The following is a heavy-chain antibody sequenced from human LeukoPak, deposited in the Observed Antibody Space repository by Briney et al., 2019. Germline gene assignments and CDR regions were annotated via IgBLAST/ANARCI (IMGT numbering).Heavy chain of an antibody. V-gene: IGHV4-38-2*01. Sequence: SVTLSLTCAVSGYSISSGYYWGWIRQPPGKGLEWIGSIYHSGSTYYNPSLKSRVTISVDTSKNQFSLKLSSVTAADTAVYYCAKASSGWYAGGYFDYWGQGTLVTVSS. CDR1: GYSISSGYY. CDR3: AKASSGWYAGGYFDY. J-gene: IGHJ4*02. D-gene: IGHD6-19*01. CDR2: IYHSGST.